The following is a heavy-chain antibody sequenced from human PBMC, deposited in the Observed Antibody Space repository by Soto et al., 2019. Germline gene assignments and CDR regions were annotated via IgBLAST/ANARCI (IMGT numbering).Heavy chain of an antibody. CDR3: AKEKIDTAMVYYYGMDV. V-gene: IGHV3-30*18. CDR2: ISYDGSNK. CDR1: GFTFSSYG. J-gene: IGHJ6*02. Sequence: GGSLRLSCAASGFTFSSYGMHWVRQAPGKGLEWVAVISYDGSNKYYADSVKGRLTISRDNSKNTLYLQMNSLRAEDTAVYYCAKEKIDTAMVYYYGMDVWGQGTTVTVSS. D-gene: IGHD5-18*01.